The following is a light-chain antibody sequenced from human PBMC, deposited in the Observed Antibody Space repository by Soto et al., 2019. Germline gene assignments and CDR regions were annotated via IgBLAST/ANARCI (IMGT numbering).Light chain of an antibody. Sequence: EIVLTQSPATLSLSPGERATLSCRASQSVSSYLAWYQQNPGQAPRLLIYDASNMATGIPARFSGSGSGTDFTLTISSLEPEDFAVYYCQQRSNWPPTFGQGTKVDIK. CDR1: QSVSSY. CDR3: QQRSNWPPT. J-gene: IGKJ1*01. V-gene: IGKV3-11*01. CDR2: DAS.